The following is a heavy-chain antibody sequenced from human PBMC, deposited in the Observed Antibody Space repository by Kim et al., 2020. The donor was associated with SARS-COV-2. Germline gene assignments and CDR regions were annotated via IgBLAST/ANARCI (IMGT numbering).Heavy chain of an antibody. D-gene: IGHD6-13*01. CDR1: GFSLSTSGMC. CDR2: IDWDDDK. V-gene: IGHV2-70*11. Sequence: SGPTLVNPTQTLTLTCTFSGFSLSTSGMCVSWIRQPPGKALEWLARIDWDDDKYYSTSLKTRLTISKDTSKNQVVLTMTNMDPVDTATYYCARIQSSSWFRGWWFDPWGQGTLVTVSS. J-gene: IGHJ5*02. CDR3: ARIQSSSWFRGWWFDP.